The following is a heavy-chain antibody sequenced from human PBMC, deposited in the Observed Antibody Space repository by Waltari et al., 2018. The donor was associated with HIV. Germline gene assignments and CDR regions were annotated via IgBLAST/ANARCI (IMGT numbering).Heavy chain of an antibody. CDR1: GDSVSTNSAA. CDR3: ARESAYDYCFDY. J-gene: IGHJ4*02. CDR2: TYYRSKWYN. D-gene: IGHD4-17*01. Sequence: HVQLPQSGPGLVKPSQTLSPTCAIHGDSVSTNSAAWNWISQSPSRGLEWLGRTYYRSKWYNDYAVSVKSRITINPDTSKNQFSLQLNSVTPEDTAVYYCARESAYDYCFDYWGQGTLVTVSS. V-gene: IGHV6-1*01.